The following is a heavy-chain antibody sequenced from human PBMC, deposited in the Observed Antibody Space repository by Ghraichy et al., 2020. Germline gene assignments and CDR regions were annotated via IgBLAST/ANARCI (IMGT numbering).Heavy chain of an antibody. D-gene: IGHD3-22*01. J-gene: IGHJ4*02. CDR3: TSLAYYYDSSGPNDY. CDR1: GFTFSGSA. Sequence: KVSCAASGFTFSGSAMHWVRQASGKGLEWVGRIRSKANSYATAYAASVKGRFTISRDDSKNTAYLQMNSLKTEDTAVYYCTSLAYYYDSSGPNDYWGQGTLVTVSS. CDR2: IRSKANSYAT. V-gene: IGHV3-73*01.